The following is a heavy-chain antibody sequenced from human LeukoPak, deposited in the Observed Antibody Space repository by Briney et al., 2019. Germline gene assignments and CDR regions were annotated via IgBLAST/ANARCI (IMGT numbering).Heavy chain of an antibody. CDR2: IRSDEITT. CDR1: GFTFSRYW. J-gene: IGHJ4*02. D-gene: IGHD6-13*01. Sequence: GGSLRLSCAASGFTFSRYWMHWVRQAPGKGLVWVSRIRSDEITTTYADSVKGRFTISRDNSKNTLYLQMNSLRGEDTAVFYCAKGAAGGRAYFFDYWGQGTLVTVSS. CDR3: AKGAAGGRAYFFDY. V-gene: IGHV3-74*01.